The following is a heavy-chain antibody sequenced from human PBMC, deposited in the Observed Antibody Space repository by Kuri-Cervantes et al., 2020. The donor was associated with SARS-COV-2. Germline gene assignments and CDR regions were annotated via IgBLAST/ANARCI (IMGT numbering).Heavy chain of an antibody. Sequence: ASVKVSCKASGYTFTGYYMYWVRQAPGQGLEWMGWINPNSGGTNYAQKFQGRVTMTRDTSISTAYMELSRLRSDDTAVYYCARACSSTSCYFSEFDYWGQGTLVTVSS. V-gene: IGHV1-2*02. CDR3: ARACSSTSCYFSEFDY. CDR1: GYTFTGYY. J-gene: IGHJ4*02. CDR2: INPNSGGT. D-gene: IGHD2-2*01.